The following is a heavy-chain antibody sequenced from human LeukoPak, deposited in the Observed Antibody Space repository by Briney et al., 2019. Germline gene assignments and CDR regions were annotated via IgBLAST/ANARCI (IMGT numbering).Heavy chain of an antibody. CDR3: TRGMRDYYDSSGSDY. V-gene: IGHV3-48*04. D-gene: IGHD3-22*01. CDR1: GFTFSSYS. J-gene: IGHJ4*02. Sequence: GGSLRLSCAASGFTFSSYSMNWVRQAPGKGLEWVSYISSSSSTIYYADSVKGRFTISRDDAKNSLYLQMNSLRAEDTAVYYCTRGMRDYYDSSGSDYWGQGTLVTVSS. CDR2: ISSSSSTI.